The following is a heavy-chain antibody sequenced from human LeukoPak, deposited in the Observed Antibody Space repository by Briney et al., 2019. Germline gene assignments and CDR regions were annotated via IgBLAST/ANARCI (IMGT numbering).Heavy chain of an antibody. V-gene: IGHV3-23*01. J-gene: IGHJ4*02. D-gene: IGHD1-14*01. CDR2: FSGSGGIT. CDR1: GFTFSSYA. Sequence: GGSLRLSCAASGFTFSSYAMSWVRQAPGKGLEWVSGFSGSGGITYYADSVKGRFTISSDNSKNTLYLQMNSLRAEDTAVYYCAKGGAGPYSFYFDYWGQGTLVTVSS. CDR3: AKGGAGPYSFYFDY.